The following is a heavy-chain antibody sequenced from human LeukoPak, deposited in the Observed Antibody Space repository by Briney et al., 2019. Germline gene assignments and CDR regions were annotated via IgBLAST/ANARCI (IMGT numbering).Heavy chain of an antibody. CDR1: GFTFTNYA. Sequence: GGSLRLSCAASGFTFTNYAMSWVRQAPGKGLDWVSAISYNGGSTYYSDPVKGRFTISRDNSKNTVYLQMNSLRAEDTAVYYCAKPPNYGAYYYGMDVWGKGTTVTVSS. CDR2: ISYNGGST. CDR3: AKPPNYGAYYYGMDV. V-gene: IGHV3-23*01. J-gene: IGHJ6*04. D-gene: IGHD4/OR15-4a*01.